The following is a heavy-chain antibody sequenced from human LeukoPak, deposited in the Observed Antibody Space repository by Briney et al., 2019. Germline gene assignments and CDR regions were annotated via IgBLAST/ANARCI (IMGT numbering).Heavy chain of an antibody. CDR2: IYTSGST. CDR3: ARVPGLLYAFDI. CDR1: GGSISSYY. D-gene: IGHD3-10*01. V-gene: IGHV4-4*07. J-gene: IGHJ3*02. Sequence: SENLSLNCTVSGGSISSYYWSWIRKPAGKGLEWIGRIYTSGSTNYNPSLKSRVTMSVDTSKNQFSLKLSSVTAADTAVYYCARVPGLLYAFDIWGQGTMVTVSS.